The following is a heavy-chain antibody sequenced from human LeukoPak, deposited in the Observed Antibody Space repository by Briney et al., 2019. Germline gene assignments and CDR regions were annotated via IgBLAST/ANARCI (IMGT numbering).Heavy chain of an antibody. V-gene: IGHV3-11*01. CDR2: ISSSGSTI. Sequence: GESLKISCKGSGYSFTSYWMSWIRQAPGKGRGWVSYISSSGSTIYYADSVKGRFTISRDNAKNSLYLQMNSLRAEDTAVYYCARDLMGIAYRGAFYYWGQGTLVTVSS. J-gene: IGHJ4*02. CDR3: ARDLMGIAYRGAFYY. CDR1: GYSFTSYW. D-gene: IGHD6-13*01.